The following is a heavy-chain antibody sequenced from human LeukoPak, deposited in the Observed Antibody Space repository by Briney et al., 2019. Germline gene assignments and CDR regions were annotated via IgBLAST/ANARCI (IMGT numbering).Heavy chain of an antibody. D-gene: IGHD5/OR15-5a*01. CDR2: ISYDGSNK. CDR1: GFTFSSYG. J-gene: IGHJ4*02. CDR3: ASPRSTYYDY. V-gene: IGHV3-30*03. Sequence: PGGSLRLSCAASGFTFSSYGMRWVRQAPGKGLEWVAVISYDGSNKYYADSVKGRFTISRDNSKNTLYLQMNSLRAEDTAVYYCASPRSTYYDYWGQGTLVTVSS.